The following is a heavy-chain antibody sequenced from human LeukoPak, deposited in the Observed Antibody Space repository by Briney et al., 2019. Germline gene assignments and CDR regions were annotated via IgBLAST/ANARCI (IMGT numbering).Heavy chain of an antibody. Sequence: ASVKVSCKASGYTFTSYGISWVRLAPGQGLEWMGWISAYNGNTNYAQKLQGRVTMTTDTSTSTAYMELRSLGSDDTAVYYCARVRGWVGATIPLGYWGQGTLVTVSS. J-gene: IGHJ4*02. V-gene: IGHV1-18*01. CDR1: GYTFTSYG. D-gene: IGHD1-26*01. CDR2: ISAYNGNT. CDR3: ARVRGWVGATIPLGY.